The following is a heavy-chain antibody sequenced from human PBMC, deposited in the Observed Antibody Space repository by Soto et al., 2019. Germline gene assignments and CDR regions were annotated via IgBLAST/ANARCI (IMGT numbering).Heavy chain of an antibody. CDR2: INPSGQGA. CDR1: EYTFTSYY. J-gene: IGHJ6*04. D-gene: IGHD2-8*01. V-gene: IGHV1-46*01. CDR3: RGVIASPYMDV. Sequence: QLQVVQSGAEVKKPGASVKVSCKASEYTFTSYYVHWVRQAPGQGLEWMGLINPSGQGANYAQQFQVRVTMTRDTSTNTVYMELSSLRSDDTAVYFCRGVIASPYMDVWGEGTTVTVSS.